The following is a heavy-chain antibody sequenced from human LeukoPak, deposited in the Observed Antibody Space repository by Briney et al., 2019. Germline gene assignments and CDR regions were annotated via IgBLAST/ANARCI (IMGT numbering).Heavy chain of an antibody. CDR2: IYHSGST. J-gene: IGHJ4*02. CDR3: ARDAENYGGRSFDY. D-gene: IGHD4-23*01. Sequence: SETLSLTCAVSGGSISSSNWWGWVRQPPGKGLEWIGEIYHSGSTNYNPSLKSRVTISVDKSKNQFSLKLSSVTAADTAVYYCARDAENYGGRSFDYWGQGTLVTVSS. CDR1: GGSISSSNW. V-gene: IGHV4-4*02.